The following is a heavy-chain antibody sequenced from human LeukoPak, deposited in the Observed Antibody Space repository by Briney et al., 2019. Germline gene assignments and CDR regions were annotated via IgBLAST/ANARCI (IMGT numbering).Heavy chain of an antibody. CDR3: ARDQVGLLWFGEPGY. CDR1: GGTFSSYA. J-gene: IGHJ4*02. D-gene: IGHD3-10*01. Sequence: SVKVSCKASGGTFSSYAISWVRQAPGQGLEWMGGIIPIFGTANYAQKFQGRVTITTDESTSTAYMELSSLRSEDTAVYYCARDQVGLLWFGEPGYWGQGTLVTVSS. CDR2: IIPIFGTA. V-gene: IGHV1-69*05.